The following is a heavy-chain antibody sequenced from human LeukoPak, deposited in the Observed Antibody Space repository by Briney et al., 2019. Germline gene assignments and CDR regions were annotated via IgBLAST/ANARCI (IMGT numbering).Heavy chain of an antibody. D-gene: IGHD3-22*01. CDR3: ARGYYDSSGYYYFDY. CDR1: GYTFTGYY. J-gene: IGHJ4*02. V-gene: IGHV1-2*02. Sequence: RGASVTVSCKASGYTFTGYYMHWVRQAPGQGLEWMGWINPNSGGTNYAQKFQGRVTMTRDTSISTAYMELSRLRSDDTAVYYCARGYYDSSGYYYFDYWGQGTLVTVSS. CDR2: INPNSGGT.